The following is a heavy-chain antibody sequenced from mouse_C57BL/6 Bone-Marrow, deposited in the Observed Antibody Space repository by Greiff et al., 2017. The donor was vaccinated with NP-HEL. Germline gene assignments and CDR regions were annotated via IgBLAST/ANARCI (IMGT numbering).Heavy chain of an antibody. CDR1: GYTFTSYG. CDR2: IYLGNGYT. Sequence: VQLQQPGAELVRPGSSVKMSCKTSGYTFTSYGINWVKQRPGRGLEWIGYIYLGNGYTKYNEKFKGKATLTSDTSSSTAYMQLSSLTSEDSAIYYCAIYGNYVGFADWGQGTLVTVSA. J-gene: IGHJ3*01. V-gene: IGHV1-58*01. CDR3: AIYGNYVGFAD. D-gene: IGHD2-1*01.